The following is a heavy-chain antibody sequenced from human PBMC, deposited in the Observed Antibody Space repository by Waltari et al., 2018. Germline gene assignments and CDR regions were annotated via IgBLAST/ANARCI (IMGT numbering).Heavy chain of an antibody. Sequence: EVQLVESGGGLVQPGRSLRLSCAASGFTFDDYAMHWVRQAPGKGLEWVSGISWNSGSIGYADSVKGRFTISRDNAKNSLYLQRNSLRAEDMALYYCAKDRGAVLCDAFDIWGQGTMVTVSS. J-gene: IGHJ3*02. D-gene: IGHD1-26*01. CDR2: ISWNSGSI. V-gene: IGHV3-9*03. CDR1: GFTFDDYA. CDR3: AKDRGAVLCDAFDI.